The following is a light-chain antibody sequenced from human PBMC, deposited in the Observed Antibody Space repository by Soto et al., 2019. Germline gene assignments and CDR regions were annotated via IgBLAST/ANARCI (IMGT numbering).Light chain of an antibody. CDR3: QQYNHWPPGRLT. Sequence: EIVMTHSPATLSVSPGERATLSCRASQSVSSNLAWYQQKPGQAPRLLIYGASTRATGIPARFSGSGSGTEFTLTISSLKSEDFAVSYCQQYNHWPPGRLTFGGGTKVEIK. J-gene: IGKJ4*01. CDR2: GAS. V-gene: IGKV3D-15*01. CDR1: QSVSSN.